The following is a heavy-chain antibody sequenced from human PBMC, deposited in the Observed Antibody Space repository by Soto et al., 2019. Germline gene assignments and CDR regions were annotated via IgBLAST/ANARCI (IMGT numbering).Heavy chain of an antibody. V-gene: IGHV3-72*01. J-gene: IGHJ4*02. CDR2: TRNKANSYTT. D-gene: IGHD3-22*01. Sequence: EVQLVESGGGLVQPGGSLRLSCAASGFTFSDHYMDWVRQAPGKGLEWVGRTRNKANSYTTEYAASVKGRFTISRDDSKNSLYLQMNSLKTEDTAVYYCAKLADYDDSSGYQYWGQGTLVTVSS. CDR3: AKLADYDDSSGYQY. CDR1: GFTFSDHY.